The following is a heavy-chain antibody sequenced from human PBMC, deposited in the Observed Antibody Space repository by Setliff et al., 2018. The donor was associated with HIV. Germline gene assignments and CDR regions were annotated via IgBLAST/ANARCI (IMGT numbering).Heavy chain of an antibody. J-gene: IGHJ4*02. V-gene: IGHV1-3*01. D-gene: IGHD3-10*01. CDR3: AREGLYGTGGLDF. Sequence: ASVKVSCKASGYTFTNYGIHWVRQAPGQRLEWMGWINAANGYTEYSQKNQGRVTISRDTTASTVYMEVNSLRSEDTAVYSCAREGLYGTGGLDFWGQGTLVTVTS. CDR2: INAANGYT. CDR1: GYTFTNYG.